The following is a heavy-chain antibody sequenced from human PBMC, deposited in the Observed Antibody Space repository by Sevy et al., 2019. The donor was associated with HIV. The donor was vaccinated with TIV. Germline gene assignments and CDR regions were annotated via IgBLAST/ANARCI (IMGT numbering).Heavy chain of an antibody. CDR1: GGSISSGSYY. D-gene: IGHD3-9*01. Sequence: SETLSLTCTVSGGSISSGSYYWSWIRQPAGKGLEWIGRIYTSGSTNYNPSLKSRVTMSVDTSKNQFSLKLSSVTAADTAVYYCARGTYDILTGYCRGNDAFDIWGQGTMVTVSS. CDR2: IYTSGST. J-gene: IGHJ3*02. CDR3: ARGTYDILTGYCRGNDAFDI. V-gene: IGHV4-61*02.